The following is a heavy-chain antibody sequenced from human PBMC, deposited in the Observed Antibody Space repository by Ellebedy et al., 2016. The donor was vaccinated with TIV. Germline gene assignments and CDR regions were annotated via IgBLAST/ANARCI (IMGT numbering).Heavy chain of an antibody. J-gene: IGHJ5*02. CDR1: GFTFSSYA. V-gene: IGHV3-23*01. CDR2: ISGGGGST. D-gene: IGHD6-19*01. Sequence: GESLKISCAASGFTFSSYAMSWVRQAPGKGLEWVSSISGGGGSTYYADSVKGRFTISRDNAKNTLYLQMNSLRAEDTAVYYCARDPTGQWLERGNWFDPWGQGTLVTVSS. CDR3: ARDPTGQWLERGNWFDP.